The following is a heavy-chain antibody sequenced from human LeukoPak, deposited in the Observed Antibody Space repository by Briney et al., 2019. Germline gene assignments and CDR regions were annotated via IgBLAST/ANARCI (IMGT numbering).Heavy chain of an antibody. CDR2: IYSGGTT. J-gene: IGHJ4*02. D-gene: IGHD5-24*01. CDR3: ARGEMATVVDY. CDR1: GFTVSSNY. V-gene: IGHV3-53*01. Sequence: GGSLRLSCAASGFTVSSNYMHWVRLAPGRGLEWVSIIYSGGTTYHADSVKGRFTISRDNSKNTVYLQVNSLRAEDTALYYCARGEMATVVDYWGQGTLVTVSS.